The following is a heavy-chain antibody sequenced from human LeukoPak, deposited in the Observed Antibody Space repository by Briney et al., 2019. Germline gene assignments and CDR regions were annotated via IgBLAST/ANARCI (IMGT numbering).Heavy chain of an antibody. CDR2: INHSGST. D-gene: IGHD4-17*01. V-gene: IGHV4-34*01. J-gene: IGHJ4*02. CDR1: GGSFSGYY. CDR3: ARGQRPPPTVTSNVSHSYYFDY. Sequence: SETLSLTCAVYGGSFSGYYWSWIRQPPGEGLEWIGEINHSGSTNYNPSLKSRVTISVDTSKNQFSLKLSSVTAADTAVYYCARGQRPPPTVTSNVSHSYYFDYWGQGTLVTVSS.